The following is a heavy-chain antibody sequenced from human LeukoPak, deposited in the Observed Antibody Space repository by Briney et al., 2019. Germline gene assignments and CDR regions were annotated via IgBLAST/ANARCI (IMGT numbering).Heavy chain of an antibody. CDR3: ARSGGAPGYSSSWYLSAAFDI. Sequence: GASVKVSGKASGGTFSSYAISWVRQAPGQGLEWMGRIIPSLGIANYAQKFQGTVTITADKSTSTAYMEMSTLRSEDTAVSYCARSGGAPGYSSSWYLSAAFDIWGQGTMVTVSS. J-gene: IGHJ3*02. CDR2: IIPSLGIA. CDR1: GGTFSSYA. D-gene: IGHD6-13*01. V-gene: IGHV1-69*04.